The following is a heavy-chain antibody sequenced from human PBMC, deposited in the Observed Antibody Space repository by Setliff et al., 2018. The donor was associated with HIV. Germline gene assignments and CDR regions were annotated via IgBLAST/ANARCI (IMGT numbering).Heavy chain of an antibody. D-gene: IGHD3-16*01. V-gene: IGHV4-4*08. CDR2: VSASGTT. CDR1: GGSMSRVY. CDR3: ARAAYSGTYLWEPATNL. J-gene: IGHJ2*01. Sequence: SETLSLTCSVSGGSMSRVYWTWIRQPPGKGLEWIGYVSASGTTKYNPSLQSRVTISVDTSKNQFSLKLNSVTAADTAVYYCARAAYSGTYLWEPATNLWGRGSLVTVSS.